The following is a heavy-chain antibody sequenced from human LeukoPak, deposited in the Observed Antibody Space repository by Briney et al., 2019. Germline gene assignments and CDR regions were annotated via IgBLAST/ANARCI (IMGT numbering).Heavy chain of an antibody. V-gene: IGHV3-30-3*01. CDR1: GFTFSSYA. J-gene: IGHJ6*02. CDR3: LAAHSGYYYGMDV. D-gene: IGHD2-15*01. CDR2: ISYDGSNK. Sequence: PGGSLRLSCAASGFTFSSYAMHWVRQAPGKGLEWVAVISYDGSNKYYADSVKGRFTISRDNSKNTLYLQMNSLRAEDTAVYYCLAAHSGYYYGMDVWGQGTTVTVSS.